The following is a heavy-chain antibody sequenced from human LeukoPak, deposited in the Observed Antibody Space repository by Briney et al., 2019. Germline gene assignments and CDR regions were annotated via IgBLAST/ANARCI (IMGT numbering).Heavy chain of an antibody. D-gene: IGHD3-9*01. J-gene: IGHJ4*02. CDR1: GGSISSSSYY. V-gene: IGHV4-39*01. CDR3: ARGPGFLRYFDWLKDY. CDR2: IYYSGST. Sequence: PSETLSLTCTVSGGSISSSSYYWGWIRQPPGKGLGWIGSIYYSGSTYYNPSLKSRVTISVDTSKNQFSLKLSSVTAADTAVYYCARGPGFLRYFDWLKDYWGQGTLVTVSS.